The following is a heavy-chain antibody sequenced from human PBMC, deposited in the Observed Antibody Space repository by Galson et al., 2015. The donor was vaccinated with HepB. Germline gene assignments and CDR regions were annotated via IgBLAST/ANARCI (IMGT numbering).Heavy chain of an antibody. CDR3: AADRYDSSGYYYY. D-gene: IGHD3-22*01. CDR1: GFTFTSSA. V-gene: IGHV1-58*02. Sequence: SVKVSCKASGFTFTSSAMQWVRQARGQRLEWIGWIVVGSGNTNYAQKFQERVTITRDMSTSTAYMELSSLRSEDTAVYYCAADRYDSSGYYYYWGQGTLVTVSS. J-gene: IGHJ4*02. CDR2: IVVGSGNT.